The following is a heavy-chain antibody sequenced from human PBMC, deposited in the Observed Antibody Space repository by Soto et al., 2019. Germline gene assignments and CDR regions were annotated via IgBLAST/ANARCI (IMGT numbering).Heavy chain of an antibody. V-gene: IGHV3-23*01. CDR3: AKDSTVTTSLYFYYYGFDV. D-gene: IGHD4-17*01. CDR2: VSGRGVST. J-gene: IGHJ6*02. CDR1: GFTFNHYA. Sequence: VHLLESGGGLVQPGGSLRLACTASGFTFNHYAMSWVRQAPGKGLEWVSAVSGRGVSTKYADSVKGRFIIPRDNSNSTLYLQMDSLRGEDTAVYYCAKDSTVTTSLYFYYYGFDVWGQGTTVTVSS.